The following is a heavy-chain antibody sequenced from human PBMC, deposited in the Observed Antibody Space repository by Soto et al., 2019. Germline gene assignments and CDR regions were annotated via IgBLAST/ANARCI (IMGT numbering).Heavy chain of an antibody. CDR3: ARDLGKGGGSAGFDY. V-gene: IGHV1-2*02. Sequence: QVQLVQSGAEVKKPGASVKVSCKASGDTFTANYIHWVRQAPGQGFEWMGWINPKSCGTNYPQKFKGRFTMTRATSLSTVYMTLTRPTSDDAAVYYCARDLGKGGGSAGFDYWGQGALVTFSS. J-gene: IGHJ4*02. CDR1: GDTFTANY. D-gene: IGHD1-26*01. CDR2: INPKSCGT.